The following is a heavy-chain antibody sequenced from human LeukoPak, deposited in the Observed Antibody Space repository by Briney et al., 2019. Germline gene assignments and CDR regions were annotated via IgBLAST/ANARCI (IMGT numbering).Heavy chain of an antibody. D-gene: IGHD5-12*01. Sequence: SETLSLTCTVSGGSISSYYWSWIRQPPGKGLEWIGYIYYSGSTNYNPSLKSRVTISVDTSKNQFSLKLSPVTAADTAVYYCASAPVGYSGYDSDYPYYYYYYGMDVWGQGTTVTVSS. J-gene: IGHJ6*02. CDR3: ASAPVGYSGYDSDYPYYYYYYGMDV. V-gene: IGHV4-59*08. CDR2: IYYSGST. CDR1: GGSISSYY.